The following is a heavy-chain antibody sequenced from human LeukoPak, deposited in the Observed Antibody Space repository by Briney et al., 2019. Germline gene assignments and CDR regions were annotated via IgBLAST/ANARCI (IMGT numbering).Heavy chain of an antibody. Sequence: KPSETLSLTCTVSGYSITSGHYWGWIRQPPGKGLEWIGTVYLIGSTSYNPSLRSRVTISVDTSKNQFSLRLTSVTAGDTARYYCARSGFYSNNWYLGQWGQGILVTVSS. CDR1: GYSITSGHY. CDR3: ARSGFYSNNWYLGQ. D-gene: IGHD6-13*01. V-gene: IGHV4-38-2*02. CDR2: VYLIGST. J-gene: IGHJ4*02.